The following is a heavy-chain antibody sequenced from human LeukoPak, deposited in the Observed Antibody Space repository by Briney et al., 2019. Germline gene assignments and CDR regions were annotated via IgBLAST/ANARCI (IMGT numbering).Heavy chain of an antibody. V-gene: IGHV4-34*01. CDR1: GGSFSGYY. CDR3: ARVGYVGVVPAADNWFDP. J-gene: IGHJ5*02. Sequence: PAETLSLTCSVYGGSFSGYYWIGIRQPPGKGLDWMGEINHIGSTNYNPSLKSQVIISVDTSKNQFSLKLRSVPAADTAVYYCARVGYVGVVPAADNWFDPWGQGTLVTVSS. D-gene: IGHD2-2*01. CDR2: INHIGST.